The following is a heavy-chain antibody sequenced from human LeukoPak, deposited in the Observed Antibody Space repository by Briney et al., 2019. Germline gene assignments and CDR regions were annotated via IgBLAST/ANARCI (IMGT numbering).Heavy chain of an antibody. J-gene: IGHJ4*02. CDR1: GFTVSSNY. CDR2: IYSGGST. V-gene: IGHV3-53*01. D-gene: IGHD3-22*01. Sequence: AGGSLRLSCAASGFTVSSNYMSWVRQAPGKGLEWGSVIYSGGSTYYADSVKGRFTISRDNSKNTLYLQMNSLRAEDTAVYYCAREGYYDSSGYYYEGARFDYWGQGTLVTVSS. CDR3: AREGYYDSSGYYYEGARFDY.